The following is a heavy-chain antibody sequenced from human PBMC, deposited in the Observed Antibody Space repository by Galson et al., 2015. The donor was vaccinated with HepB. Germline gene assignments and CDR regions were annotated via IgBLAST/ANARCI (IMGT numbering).Heavy chain of an antibody. CDR1: GFTFSSYG. D-gene: IGHD1-1*01. J-gene: IGHJ6*02. CDR3: AKDFRRYKQAPYGMDV. CDR2: ISYDGSNK. Sequence: SLRLSCAASGFTFSSYGMHWVRQAPGKGLEWVAVISYDGSNKYYAGSVKGRFTISRDNSKKTLNLQMNSLRAEDTAVYYCAKDFRRYKQAPYGMDVWGQGTTVTVSS. V-gene: IGHV3-30*18.